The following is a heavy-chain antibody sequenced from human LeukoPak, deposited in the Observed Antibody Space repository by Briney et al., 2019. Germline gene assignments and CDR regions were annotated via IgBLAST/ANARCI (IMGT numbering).Heavy chain of an antibody. CDR2: TWYDGSEK. D-gene: IGHD5-12*01. V-gene: IGHV3-33*01. CDR3: ARDFIVATTNDALDI. Sequence: GGSLRLSCAASGFTFSSYAMHWVRQAPGKGLEWVAVTWYDGSEKYYADSVKGRFAISRDNSKNTLYLQMNGLRAEDTAVYYCARDFIVATTNDALDIWGQGTMVTVSS. J-gene: IGHJ3*02. CDR1: GFTFSSYA.